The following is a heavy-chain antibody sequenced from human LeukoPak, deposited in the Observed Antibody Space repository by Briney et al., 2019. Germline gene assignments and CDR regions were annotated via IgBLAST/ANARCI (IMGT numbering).Heavy chain of an antibody. Sequence: QPGGSLRLSGAASGVTFSSYSMNWVRQAPGKGLEWVSYISSSSSTIYYADSVKGRFTISRDNAKNSLYLQMNSLRDEDTAVYYCAREGYYGSGSSQPLDYWGQGTLVTVSS. CDR2: ISSSSSTI. D-gene: IGHD3-10*01. V-gene: IGHV3-48*02. CDR1: GVTFSSYS. CDR3: AREGYYGSGSSQPLDY. J-gene: IGHJ4*02.